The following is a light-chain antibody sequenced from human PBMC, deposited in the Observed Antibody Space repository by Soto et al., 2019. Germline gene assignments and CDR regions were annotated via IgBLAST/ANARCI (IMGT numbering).Light chain of an antibody. Sequence: QSALTQPPSASGSPGQSVTISCTGTSSDVGGYNHVSWYQQFPGKAPKLMIFEVTKRPSGVPDRFSGSKSGNTASLTVSGLQAEDEADYYCSSGAASNKLVFGGGTKLTVL. J-gene: IGLJ3*02. CDR3: SSGAASNKLV. V-gene: IGLV2-8*01. CDR2: EVT. CDR1: SSDVGGYNH.